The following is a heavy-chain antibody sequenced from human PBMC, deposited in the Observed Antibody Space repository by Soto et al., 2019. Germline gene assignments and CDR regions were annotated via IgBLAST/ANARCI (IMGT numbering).Heavy chain of an antibody. CDR3: ARDQGAVVTADNWCDP. CDR1: GGSITDYS. V-gene: IGHV4-4*07. J-gene: IGHJ5*02. D-gene: IGHD2-21*02. CDR2: IFSSGST. Sequence: PSETLSLTCTVSGGSITDYSWVWIRQPAGKGLEWIGRIFSSGSTNYNPSLKGRITMSLDTSKNQFSLKLNSATATDTDVYFCARDQGAVVTADNWCDPWGQGILVTVS.